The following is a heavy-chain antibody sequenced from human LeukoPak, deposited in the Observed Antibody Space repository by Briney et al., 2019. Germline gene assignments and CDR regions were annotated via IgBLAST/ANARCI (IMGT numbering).Heavy chain of an antibody. CDR1: GFTFSDYY. CDR3: ARVAAPDAFDI. CDR2: ISYSGST. D-gene: IGHD6-19*01. V-gene: IGHV4-59*01. Sequence: GSLRLSCAASGFTFSDYYMSWVRQAPGKGLEWVGYISYSGSTNYNPSLKSRVTISVDTSKNQFSLKLSSVTAADTAVYYCARVAAPDAFDIWGQGTMVTVSS. J-gene: IGHJ3*02.